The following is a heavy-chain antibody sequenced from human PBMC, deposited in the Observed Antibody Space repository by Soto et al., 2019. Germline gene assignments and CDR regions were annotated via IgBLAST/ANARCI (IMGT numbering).Heavy chain of an antibody. CDR2: IIPILGIA. D-gene: IGHD3-10*01. V-gene: IGHV1-69*02. Sequence: ASVKVSCKASGGTFSSYTISWVRQAPGQGLEWMGRIIPILGIANYAQKFQGRVTITADKSTSTAYMELSSLRSEDTAVYYCATGARFGELLLSPYIPHAFDIWGQGTMVTVSS. CDR1: GGTFSSYT. CDR3: ATGARFGELLLSPYIPHAFDI. J-gene: IGHJ3*02.